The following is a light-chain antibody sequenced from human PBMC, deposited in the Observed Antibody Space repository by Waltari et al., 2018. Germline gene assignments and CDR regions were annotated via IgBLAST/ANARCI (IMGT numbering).Light chain of an antibody. CDR2: EVS. J-gene: IGLJ1*01. V-gene: IGLV2-14*01. CDR1: DSDVGAYDF. CDR3: SSYTTSSAPGV. Sequence: QSVLTQPASVSGSPGQSTTISCPGTDSDVGAYDFVSWYQQHPGKAPHLIIYEVSNRPSGISNRFSASKSGNTASLTISGLQAEDEADYYCSSYTTSSAPGVFGTGTRVTVL.